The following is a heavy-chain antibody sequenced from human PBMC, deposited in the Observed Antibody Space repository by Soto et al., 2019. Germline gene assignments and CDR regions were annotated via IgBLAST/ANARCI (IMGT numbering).Heavy chain of an antibody. J-gene: IGHJ6*02. CDR2: IYYSGST. CDR1: GGSVSSGSYY. CDR3: ARTYGDYSSEYYYYGMDV. Sequence: SETLSLTCTVSGGSVSSGSYYWSWIRQPPGKGLEWIGYIYYSGSTNYNPSLKSRVTISVDTSKNQFSLKLSSVTAADTAAYYCARTYGDYSSEYYYYGMDVWGQGTTVTVSS. V-gene: IGHV4-61*01. D-gene: IGHD4-17*01.